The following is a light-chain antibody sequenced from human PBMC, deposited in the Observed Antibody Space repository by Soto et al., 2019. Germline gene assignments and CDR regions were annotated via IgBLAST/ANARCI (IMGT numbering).Light chain of an antibody. J-gene: IGKJ1*01. CDR2: NAY. CDR1: QSVSSSY. CDR3: QKYGGSPLWP. V-gene: IGKV3-20*01. Sequence: EIVLTQNPGTLSLSQGERATLSCRASQSVSSSYLAWYQTKPGQAPRLLIYNAYSRATGIPDRFSGSGSGTDFTLTISRLEPEDFAMYYCQKYGGSPLWPFGQLTKVDI.